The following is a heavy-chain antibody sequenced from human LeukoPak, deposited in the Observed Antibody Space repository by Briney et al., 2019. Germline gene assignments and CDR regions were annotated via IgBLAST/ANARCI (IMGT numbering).Heavy chain of an antibody. J-gene: IGHJ4*02. Sequence: SVKVPCKASGGTFSNYAINWVRQAPGQGLEWMGGIIPLFGTANYAQKFQGRVTISAVESMSTAYMQLSSLRSVDTAVYYCARGWLAESTVVTPYNYWGQGTLVTVSS. V-gene: IGHV1-69*13. CDR2: IIPLFGTA. CDR3: ARGWLAESTVVTPYNY. CDR1: GGTFSNYA. D-gene: IGHD4-23*01.